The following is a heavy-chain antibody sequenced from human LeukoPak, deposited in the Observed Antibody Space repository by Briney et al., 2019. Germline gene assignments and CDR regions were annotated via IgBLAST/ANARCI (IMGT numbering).Heavy chain of an antibody. CDR1: GGSISSSSYY. J-gene: IGHJ4*02. V-gene: IGHV4-39*01. Sequence: SETLSLTCTVSGGSISSSSYYWGWIRQPPGKGLEWIGNIYYSGSTYYNPSLKSRVTISVDTSKNQFSLKLSSVTAADTAVYYCARSSGWYPSYDYWGQGTLVTVSS. CDR3: ARSSGWYPSYDY. CDR2: IYYSGST. D-gene: IGHD6-19*01.